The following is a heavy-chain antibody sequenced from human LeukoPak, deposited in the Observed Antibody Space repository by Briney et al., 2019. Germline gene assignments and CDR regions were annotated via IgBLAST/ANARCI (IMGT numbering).Heavy chain of an antibody. D-gene: IGHD2-15*01. CDR2: IIPIFGAA. CDR3: ARATGGATVVVVAATPPGMDA. Sequence: ASVKVSCKASGGTFSSYAISWVRQAPGQGLEWMGGIIPIFGAANYAQKFQGRVTITADESTSTAYMELSSLRSEDTAVYYCARATGGATVVVVAATPPGMDAWGQGTTVTVSS. CDR1: GGTFSSYA. V-gene: IGHV1-69*13. J-gene: IGHJ6*02.